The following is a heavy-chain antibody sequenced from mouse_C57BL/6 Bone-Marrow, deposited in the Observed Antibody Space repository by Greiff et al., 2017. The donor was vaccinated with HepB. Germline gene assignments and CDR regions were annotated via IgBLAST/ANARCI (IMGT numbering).Heavy chain of an antibody. Sequence: QVQLQQPGAELVKPGASVKLSCKASGYTFTSYWMHWVKQRPGQGLEWIGMIHPNSGSTNYNEKFKSKATLTVDKSSSTAYMQLSSLTSEDSAVYYCAREIYYDYDDAMDYWGQGTSVTVSS. V-gene: IGHV1-64*01. CDR2: IHPNSGST. CDR3: AREIYYDYDDAMDY. CDR1: GYTFTSYW. D-gene: IGHD2-4*01. J-gene: IGHJ4*01.